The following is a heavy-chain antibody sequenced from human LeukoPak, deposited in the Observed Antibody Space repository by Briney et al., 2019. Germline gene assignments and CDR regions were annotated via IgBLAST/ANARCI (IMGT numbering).Heavy chain of an antibody. V-gene: IGHV3-23*01. CDR2: IAAGSGGI. J-gene: IGHJ4*02. D-gene: IGHD4-23*01. Sequence: GGSLRLSCAASGFTFSSYAMTWVRQAPGKGLEWVSVIAAGSGGIHYADSVKGRFTISRDNSKNTLCLQMNSLRAEDTAVYYCAKYAPPTTVATRYFDYWGQGTLVTVSS. CDR1: GFTFSSYA. CDR3: AKYAPPTTVATRYFDY.